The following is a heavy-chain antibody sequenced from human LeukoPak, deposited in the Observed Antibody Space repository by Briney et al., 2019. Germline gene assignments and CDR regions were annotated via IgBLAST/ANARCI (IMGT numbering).Heavy chain of an antibody. CDR2: ISWNSGSI. Sequence: GGSLRLSCAASGFTFDDYAMHWVRQAPGKGLEWVSGISWNSGSIGYADSVKGRFTISRDNAKNSLYLQMNSLRAEDTALYYCVKDMGRRGSWYNFDYWGQGTLVTVSS. V-gene: IGHV3-9*01. J-gene: IGHJ4*02. D-gene: IGHD6-13*01. CDR1: GFTFDDYA. CDR3: VKDMGRRGSWYNFDY.